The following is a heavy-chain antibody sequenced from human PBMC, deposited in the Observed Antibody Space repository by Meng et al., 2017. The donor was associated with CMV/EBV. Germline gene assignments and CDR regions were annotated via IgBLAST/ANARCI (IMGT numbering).Heavy chain of an antibody. CDR1: GYTFTSYG. CDR3: AREGDCSSTSCPYYYYGMDV. V-gene: IGHV1-18*01. D-gene: IGHD2-2*01. Sequence: ASVKVSCKASGYTFTSYGISWLRQAPGQGLEWMGWISAYNGNTNYAQKLQGRVTMTTDTSTSTAYMELRSLRSDDTAVYYCAREGDCSSTSCPYYYYGMDVWGQGTTVTVSS. J-gene: IGHJ6*02. CDR2: ISAYNGNT.